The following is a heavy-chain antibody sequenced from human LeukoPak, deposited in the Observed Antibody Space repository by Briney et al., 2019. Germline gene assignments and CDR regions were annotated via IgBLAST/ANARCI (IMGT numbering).Heavy chain of an antibody. V-gene: IGHV3-23*01. D-gene: IGHD6-13*01. CDR3: AKRTSSRTFDY. J-gene: IGHJ4*02. Sequence: GGSLRLSCVASGFTVSNKYMSWVRQAPGKGLEWVSAIASSGGGTYYTDSVKGRFTIFRDNSKNTLYLQMNSLRGEDTAVYYCAKRTSSRTFDYWGQGTLVTVSS. CDR2: IASSGGGT. CDR1: GFTVSNKY.